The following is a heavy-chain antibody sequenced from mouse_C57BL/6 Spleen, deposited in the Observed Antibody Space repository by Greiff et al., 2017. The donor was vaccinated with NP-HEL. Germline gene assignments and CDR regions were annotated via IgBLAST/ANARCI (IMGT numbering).Heavy chain of an antibody. D-gene: IGHD2-5*01. CDR3: ARSGNSNLFAY. J-gene: IGHJ3*01. V-gene: IGHV1-52*01. CDR2: IDPSDSET. CDR1: GYTFTSYW. Sequence: VQLQQPGAELVRPGSSVKLSCKASGYTFTSYWMHWVKQRPIQGLEWIGNIDPSDSETHYNQKFKDKATLTVDKSSSTAYMQLSSLTSEDSAVYYCARSGNSNLFAYWGQGTLVTVSA.